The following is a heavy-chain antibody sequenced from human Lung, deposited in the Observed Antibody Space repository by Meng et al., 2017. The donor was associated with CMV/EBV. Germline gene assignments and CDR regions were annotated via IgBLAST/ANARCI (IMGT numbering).Heavy chain of an antibody. V-gene: IGHV3-74*01. CDR2: INSDGRYT. CDR3: ARASGGKYSGYDYTFDY. D-gene: IGHD5-12*01. CDR1: FSFSSPW. Sequence: FSFSSPWMHWVRQAPGKGLVWVSHINSDGRYTSYADSVKGRFTISRDNAKNTLYLQMNSLGAEDTAVYYCARASGGKYSGYDYTFDYWGQGTLVTVSS. J-gene: IGHJ4*02.